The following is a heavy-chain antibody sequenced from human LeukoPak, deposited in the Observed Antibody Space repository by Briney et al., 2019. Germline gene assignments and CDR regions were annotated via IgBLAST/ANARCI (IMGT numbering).Heavy chain of an antibody. Sequence: SETLSLTCTVSGGSISSYYWSWIRQPPGQGLEWIGYIYYSGSTNYNPSLKSRVTISVDTSKNQFSLKLSSVTAADTAVYYCARDQVFAAFDIWGQGTMVTVSS. V-gene: IGHV4-59*01. CDR2: IYYSGST. CDR1: GGSISSYY. J-gene: IGHJ3*02. CDR3: ARDQVFAAFDI.